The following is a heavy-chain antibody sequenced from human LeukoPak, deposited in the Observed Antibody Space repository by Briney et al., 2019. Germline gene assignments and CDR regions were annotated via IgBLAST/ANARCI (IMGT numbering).Heavy chain of an antibody. D-gene: IGHD2-2*01. V-gene: IGHV3-7*01. J-gene: IGHJ6*03. CDR1: GFTFSSYW. CDR3: ARATAQRFCSSTSCYAGDYYYMDV. Sequence: GGSLRLSCAASGFTFSSYWMSWVRQAPGKGLEWVANIKQDGSEKYYVDSVKGRFTISRDNAKNSLYLQMNSLRAEDTAVYYCARATAQRFCSSTSCYAGDYYYMDVWGKGTTVTVSS. CDR2: IKQDGSEK.